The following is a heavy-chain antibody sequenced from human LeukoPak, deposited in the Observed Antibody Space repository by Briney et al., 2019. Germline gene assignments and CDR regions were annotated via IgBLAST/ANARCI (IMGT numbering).Heavy chain of an antibody. D-gene: IGHD6-19*01. V-gene: IGHV3-9*01. CDR3: AKEAEGWLDY. CDR2: ISWNSGSI. CDR1: GFTFDDYA. Sequence: PGGSLRLSCAASGFTFDDYAMHWVRQAPGKGLEWVSGISWNSGSIGYADSVKGRFTISRDNAKNSLYLQMNSLRAEDTALYYCAKEAEGWLDYWGQGTLVTVSS. J-gene: IGHJ4*02.